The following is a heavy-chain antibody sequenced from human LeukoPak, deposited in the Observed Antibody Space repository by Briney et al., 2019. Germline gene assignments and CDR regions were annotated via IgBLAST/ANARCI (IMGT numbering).Heavy chain of an antibody. Sequence: PGGSLRLSCAASGFTFSSYGMHWVRQAPGKGLEWVAFIRYDGSNKYYADSVKGRFTISRDNSKNSLYLQMNSLRTEDTALYYCAKDSSGWSHYFDYWGQGTLVTVSS. CDR1: GFTFSSYG. J-gene: IGHJ4*02. D-gene: IGHD6-19*01. CDR3: AKDSSGWSHYFDY. V-gene: IGHV3-30*02. CDR2: IRYDGSNK.